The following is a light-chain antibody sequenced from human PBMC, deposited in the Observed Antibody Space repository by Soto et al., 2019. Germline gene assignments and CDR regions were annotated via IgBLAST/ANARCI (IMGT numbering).Light chain of an antibody. V-gene: IGKV1-5*01. Sequence: DIQMTQSPSTLSASVGDRVTITSRASQSISNWLAWYQQKPGKAPKLLIYDASSLESGVPSRFSGGGSGTEFTLTISSLQPEDFATYYCQQLRMYPSTFGGGTKVDI. CDR1: QSISNW. CDR2: DAS. J-gene: IGKJ4*01. CDR3: QQLRMYPST.